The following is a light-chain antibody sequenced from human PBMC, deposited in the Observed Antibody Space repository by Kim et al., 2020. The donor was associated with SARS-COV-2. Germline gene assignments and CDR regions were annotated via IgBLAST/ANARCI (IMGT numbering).Light chain of an antibody. J-gene: IGLJ3*02. CDR2: EVM. CDR1: RSDVGTYDL. Sequence: GQSITISCTGARSDVGTYDLASWYQQHPGKVPKLIIYEVMKRPSGVSSRFSASKSGNTASLTISGLQADDEADYYCCSSAGSDTWLFGGGTQLTVL. CDR3: CSSAGSDTWL. V-gene: IGLV2-23*02.